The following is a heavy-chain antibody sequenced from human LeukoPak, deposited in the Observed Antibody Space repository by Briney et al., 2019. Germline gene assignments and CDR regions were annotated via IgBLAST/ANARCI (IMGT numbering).Heavy chain of an antibody. CDR2: ISYDETVK. D-gene: IGHD3-22*01. V-gene: IGHV3-30*03. CDR3: ARDSKYYYDSSGYYYYYYGMDV. CDR1: EFTFSSYD. Sequence: GRSLRLSCVTSEFTFSSYDMHWVRQAPGKGLEWVAVISYDETVKYYADSVKGRFTISRDNFKNTLYLQMNSLRPEDTAVYYCARDSKYYYDSSGYYYYYYGMDVWGQGTTVTVSS. J-gene: IGHJ6*02.